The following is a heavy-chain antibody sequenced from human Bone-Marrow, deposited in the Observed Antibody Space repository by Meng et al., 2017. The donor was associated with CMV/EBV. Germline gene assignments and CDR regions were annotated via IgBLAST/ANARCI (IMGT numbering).Heavy chain of an antibody. Sequence: GESLKISCAASGFTFSSYSMNWVRQAPGKGLEWVSSISSSSTYIHYADSVKGRFTISRDNAKNSLYLQVNSLRAEDTAVYYCAREGGRFLVGAMGYWGQGTLVTVSS. CDR1: GFTFSSYS. J-gene: IGHJ4*02. CDR3: AREGGRFLVGAMGY. CDR2: ISSSSTYI. D-gene: IGHD1-26*01. V-gene: IGHV3-21*01.